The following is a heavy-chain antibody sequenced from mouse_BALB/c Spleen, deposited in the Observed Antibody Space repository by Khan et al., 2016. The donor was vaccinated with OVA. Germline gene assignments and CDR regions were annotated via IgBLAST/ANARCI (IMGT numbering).Heavy chain of an antibody. CDR2: LWGDGST. CDR3: ALYYYGRAWFAY. D-gene: IGHD1-1*01. Sequence: VKLEESGPGLVAPSQSLSITCTVSGFSLTSYGVGWVRQPPGKGLEWLGVLWGDGSTNYHSALISRLSISKDNSKSQVFLKLNSLQTDDTATYYCALYYYGRAWFAYWGQGTLVTVSA. V-gene: IGHV2-3*01. J-gene: IGHJ3*01. CDR1: GFSLTSYG.